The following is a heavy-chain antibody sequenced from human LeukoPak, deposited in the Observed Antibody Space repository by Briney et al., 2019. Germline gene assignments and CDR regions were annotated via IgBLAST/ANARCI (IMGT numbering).Heavy chain of an antibody. V-gene: IGHV1-2*02. D-gene: IGHD5-24*01. CDR3: ARDRWLQYTFDY. CDR1: GYTFTVYY. J-gene: IGHJ4*02. CDR2: INPNSGGT. Sequence: EASVKVSRKASGYTFTVYYMHWVRHAPGQGLEWMGWINPNSGGTNYAQKFQGRVTMTRDTSISTAYMELSRLRSDDTAVYYCARDRWLQYTFDYWGQGTLVTVSS.